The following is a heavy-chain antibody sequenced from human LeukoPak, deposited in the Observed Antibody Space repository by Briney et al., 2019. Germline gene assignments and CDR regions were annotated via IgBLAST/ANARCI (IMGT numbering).Heavy chain of an antibody. CDR1: GGSISSYY. Sequence: SETLSLTCTVSGGSISSYYWSWIRQPAGKGLEWIGRIYTSGSTNYNPSLKSRVTMSVDTSKNQFSLKLSSVTAADTAVYYCARDLGYYDFWSGGPYYYYYMDVWGKGTTVTVSS. V-gene: IGHV4-4*07. CDR2: IYTSGST. CDR3: ARDLGYYDFWSGGPYYYYYMDV. J-gene: IGHJ6*03. D-gene: IGHD3-3*01.